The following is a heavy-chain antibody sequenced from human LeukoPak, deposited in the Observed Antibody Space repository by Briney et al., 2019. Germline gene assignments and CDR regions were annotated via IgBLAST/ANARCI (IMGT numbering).Heavy chain of an antibody. CDR2: IYYSGST. D-gene: IGHD3-10*01. V-gene: IGHV4-31*11. J-gene: IGHJ4*02. CDR3: ARYYGSGSAPSDY. CDR1: GGSISSGGYY. Sequence: PSQTLSLTCAVSGGSISSGGYYWSWIRQHPGKGLEWIGYIYYSGSTYYNPSLKSRVTISVDTSKNQFSLKLSSVTAADTAVYYCARYYGSGSAPSDYWGQGTLVTVSS.